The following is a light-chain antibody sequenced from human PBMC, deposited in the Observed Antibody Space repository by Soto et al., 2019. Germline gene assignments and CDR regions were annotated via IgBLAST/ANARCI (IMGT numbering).Light chain of an antibody. CDR3: QQFDSVPCT. CDR1: QDIKNY. J-gene: IGKJ2*02. V-gene: IGKV1-33*01. Sequence: IEMTQCPSALCASAGDRVTITCQASQDIKNYVIWYQQKPGRAPKLLIYDAASLGTGVSSRFSGRGSGTHFTLTISSLQPEDVATYYCQQFDSVPCTFGQGTKLEIK. CDR2: DAA.